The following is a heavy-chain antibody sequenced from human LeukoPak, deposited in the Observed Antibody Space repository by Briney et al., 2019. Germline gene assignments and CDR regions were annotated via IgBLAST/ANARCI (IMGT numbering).Heavy chain of an antibody. V-gene: IGHV4/OR15-8*01. D-gene: IGHD4-17*01. CDR1: GGSIYSPNW. Sequence: SATLSLTCVVSGGSIYSPNWWTLVRPPPGKGLEWIGEVSHTGRTNYHPSLQSHVTISLDESKNHFSLRVTSMTAADTAVYYCASRDDSGPYWGQGTLVTVSS. CDR2: VSHTGRT. CDR3: ASRDDSGPY. J-gene: IGHJ4*02.